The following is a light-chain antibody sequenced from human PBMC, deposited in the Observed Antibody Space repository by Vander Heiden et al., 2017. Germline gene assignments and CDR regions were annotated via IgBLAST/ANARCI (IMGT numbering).Light chain of an antibody. CDR2: GAS. CDR1: QNVRSN. Sequence: EIVMTQSPATPSASPGERATLSCRASQNVRSNLAWFQQKPGQAPRLLIYGASTRATGIPARFSGSGSGTDFTLTISSLQSEDFAVYYCQQYYNWPTFGQGTKVEIK. J-gene: IGKJ1*01. V-gene: IGKV3-15*01. CDR3: QQYYNWPT.